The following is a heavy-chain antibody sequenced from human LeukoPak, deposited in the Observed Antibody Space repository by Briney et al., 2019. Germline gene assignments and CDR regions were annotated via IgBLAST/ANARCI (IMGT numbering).Heavy chain of an antibody. CDR3: AKAVTIFWVPYY. J-gene: IGHJ4*02. Sequence: GGSLRLSCAASGFPFSTYKMHWVRQAPGKGLEWVAVISYDGSNKYYADSVKGRFTISRDNSKNTLYLQMNSLRAEDTAVYYCAKAVTIFWVPYYWGQGTLVTVSS. CDR1: GFPFSTYK. CDR2: ISYDGSNK. V-gene: IGHV3-30*18. D-gene: IGHD3-9*01.